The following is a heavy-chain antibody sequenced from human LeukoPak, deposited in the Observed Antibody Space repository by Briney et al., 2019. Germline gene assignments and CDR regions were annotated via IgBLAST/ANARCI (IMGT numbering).Heavy chain of an antibody. CDR2: INPRCGTT. D-gene: IGHD3-22*01. CDR3: ARDRTHYYDSSGYYSRWEY. J-gene: IGHJ4*02. CDR1: GYTFTSYF. V-gene: IGHV1-46*01. Sequence: EASVKVSCKASGYTFTSYFMYWVRQAPGQGLEWMGLINPRCGTTRYAQKFQGRVTMTRDTSTSTVYMELSSLRSEDTAMYYCARDRTHYYDSSGYYSRWEYWGQGTLVTVSS.